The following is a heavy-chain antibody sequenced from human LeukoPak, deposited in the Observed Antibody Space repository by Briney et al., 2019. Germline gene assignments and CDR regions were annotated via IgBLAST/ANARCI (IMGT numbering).Heavy chain of an antibody. CDR1: GGSISSSSYY. D-gene: IGHD2-2*01. CDR3: ASVCSSTSCYLNWFDP. J-gene: IGHJ5*02. V-gene: IGHV4-39*01. CDR2: IYYSGST. Sequence: PSETLSLTCTVSGGSISSSSYYWGWIRQPPGKGLEWIGSIYYSGSTYYNPSLKSRVTISVDTSKNQFSLKLSSVTAADTAVYYCASVCSSTSCYLNWFDPWGRGTLVTVSS.